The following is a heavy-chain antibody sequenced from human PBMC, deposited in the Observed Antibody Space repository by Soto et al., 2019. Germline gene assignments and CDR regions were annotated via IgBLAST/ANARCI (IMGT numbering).Heavy chain of an antibody. CDR3: ARDFYEYSSPPSDY. J-gene: IGHJ4*02. Sequence: EVQLVESGGGLVKPGGSLRLSCAASGFTFSSYSMNWVRQAPGKGLEWVSSISSSSSYIYYADSVKGRFTISRDNAKNSLYLQMNSRRAEDTAVYYCARDFYEYSSPPSDYWGQGTLVTVSS. D-gene: IGHD6-6*01. CDR2: ISSSSSYI. V-gene: IGHV3-21*01. CDR1: GFTFSSYS.